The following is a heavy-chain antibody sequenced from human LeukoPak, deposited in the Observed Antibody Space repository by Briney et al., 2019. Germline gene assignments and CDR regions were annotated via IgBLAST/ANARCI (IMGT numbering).Heavy chain of an antibody. D-gene: IGHD6-13*01. V-gene: IGHV4-59*01. CDR2: IYYSGST. CDR3: ARSRGYFDY. J-gene: IGHJ4*02. Sequence: NPSETLSLTCTVSGGSISSYYWSWIRQPPGKGLEWIGYIYYSGSTNYNPSLKSRVTISVDTSKNQFSLKLSSVTAADTALYYRARSRGYFDYWGQGTLVTVSS. CDR1: GGSISSYY.